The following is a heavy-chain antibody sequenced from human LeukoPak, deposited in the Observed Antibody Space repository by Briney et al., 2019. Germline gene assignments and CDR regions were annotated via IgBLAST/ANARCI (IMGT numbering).Heavy chain of an antibody. CDR3: ARDPEMTTVTLYYFDY. Sequence: PGGSLRLSCAASGFTFSSYGMNWVRQAPGKGLEWVSSISSSSSYIYYADSVKGRFTISRDNAKNSLYLQMNSLRAEDTAVYYCARDPEMTTVTLYYFDYWGQGTLVTVSS. D-gene: IGHD4-17*01. CDR2: ISSSSSYI. CDR1: GFTFSSYG. J-gene: IGHJ4*02. V-gene: IGHV3-21*01.